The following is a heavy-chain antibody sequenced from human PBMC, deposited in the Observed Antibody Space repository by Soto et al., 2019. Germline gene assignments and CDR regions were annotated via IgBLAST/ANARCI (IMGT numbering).Heavy chain of an antibody. D-gene: IGHD3-10*01. CDR3: ARESTMVRGVINPLDY. CDR2: TFYRSKWYN. CDR1: GDSVSSNSAA. V-gene: IGHV6-1*01. Sequence: TLSLTCAISGDSVSSNSAAWNWIRQSPSRGLEWLGRTFYRSKWYNGYAESVKSRITINPDTSKNQFSLQLNSVTPEDTAVYYCARESTMVRGVINPLDYWGQGTLVTVSS. J-gene: IGHJ4*02.